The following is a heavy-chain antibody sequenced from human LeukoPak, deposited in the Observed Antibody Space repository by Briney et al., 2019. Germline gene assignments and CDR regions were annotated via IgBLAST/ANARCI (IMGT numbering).Heavy chain of an antibody. V-gene: IGHV3-7*01. CDR2: IIQGGSRI. J-gene: IGHJ4*02. Sequence: GGSLRLSCAASGFTLSDYWMSWVPQAPGKGLECVANIIQGGSRIYYLDSVKGRFTISRDNAKNSLYLQLDSLRAEDTAVYYCARIPCTCTDCYYDYWREGTVVSV. CDR3: ARIPCTCTDCYYDY. D-gene: IGHD2-8*02. CDR1: GFTLSDYW.